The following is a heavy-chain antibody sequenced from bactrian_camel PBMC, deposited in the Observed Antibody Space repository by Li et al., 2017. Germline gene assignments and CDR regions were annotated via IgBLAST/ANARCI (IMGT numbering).Heavy chain of an antibody. CDR2: ISREGGL. CDR3: AAADTRDCPLFSLQYNY. V-gene: IGHV3S55*01. D-gene: IGHD5*01. Sequence: HVQLVESGGGAVQAGGSLRLSCTAVSGRTFEDPAMAWYRQAPGKEREGVVGISREGGLMYADSVKGRFTVSKDDAKNTLFLQMNNLKPEDTAMYYCAAADTRDCPLFSLQYNYWGQGTQVTVS. J-gene: IGHJ4*01. CDR1: GRTFEDPA.